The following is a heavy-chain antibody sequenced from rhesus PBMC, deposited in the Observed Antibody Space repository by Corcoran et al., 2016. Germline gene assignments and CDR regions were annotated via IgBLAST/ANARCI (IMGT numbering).Heavy chain of an antibody. CDR3: AKERYSSGWANFDY. V-gene: IGHV3S25*01. CDR2: INGGGGRT. CDR1: GFTFSSYW. Sequence: EVQLVESGGGLAKPGGSLRLSCAASGFTFSSYWMNWVRQAPGKGLEWVSAINGGGGRTYYADSGKGRFTISRDNSKNTLSLQMNSLRAEDTAVYYCAKERYSSGWANFDYWGQGVLVTVSS. D-gene: IGHD6-31*01. J-gene: IGHJ4*01.